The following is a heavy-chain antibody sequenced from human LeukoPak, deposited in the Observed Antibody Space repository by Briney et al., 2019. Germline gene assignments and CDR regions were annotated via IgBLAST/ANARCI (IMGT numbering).Heavy chain of an antibody. J-gene: IGHJ4*02. CDR1: GFTFSNYW. CDR2: INGDGSST. CDR3: ARALGDI. V-gene: IGHV3-74*01. Sequence: GGSLRLSCAASGFTFSNYWMHWVRQAPGKGLVWVSRINGDGSSTSYGVSVEGRFTISRDNAKNTLYLQMNGLRVEDTAVYYCARALGDIRGQGTLVTVSS.